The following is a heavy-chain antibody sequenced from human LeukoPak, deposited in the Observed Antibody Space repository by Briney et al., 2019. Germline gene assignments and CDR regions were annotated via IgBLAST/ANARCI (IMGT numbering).Heavy chain of an antibody. CDR2: ISGGGGTT. CDR3: AKVYDSSGYAPNDH. Sequence: GGSLRLSCAASGFTFSTYAMSWVRQAPGKGLEWVSIISGGGGTTYYADSVKGRFTISRDNSKNTLHLQMNSLRGEDTAIYYCAKVYDSSGYAPNDHWGQGTLVTVSS. J-gene: IGHJ4*02. D-gene: IGHD3-22*01. CDR1: GFTFSTYA. V-gene: IGHV3-23*01.